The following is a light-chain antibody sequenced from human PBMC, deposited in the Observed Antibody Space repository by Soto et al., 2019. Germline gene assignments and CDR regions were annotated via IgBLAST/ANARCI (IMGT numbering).Light chain of an antibody. CDR2: GAS. V-gene: IGKV3-20*01. CDR3: QQYGSSPIT. Sequence: EIVLTQSPVTLSLSPGERATLSCRASQSVSSSYLAWYQQKPVQDPRLLIYGASSRATGIPDRFSGSGSGTDFTLTISRMEPEDFAVYYCQQYGSSPITFGQGTRLEIK. CDR1: QSVSSSY. J-gene: IGKJ5*01.